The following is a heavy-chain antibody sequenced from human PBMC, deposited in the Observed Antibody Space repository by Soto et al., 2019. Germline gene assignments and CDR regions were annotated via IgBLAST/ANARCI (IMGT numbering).Heavy chain of an antibody. Sequence: QVHLVQSGAVVENPGASVKVSCKASGYTFTNFGINWVRQAPGQGLEWMGWITPYNGNANYPQKHQDRLSITTSTSTNTAYLEVRSRRSDDTAVYFCARARMFSGAHHDYGGQGTRVTVSS. D-gene: IGHD1-26*01. CDR3: ARARMFSGAHHDY. J-gene: IGHJ4*02. V-gene: IGHV1-18*04. CDR1: GYTFTNFG. CDR2: ITPYNGNA.